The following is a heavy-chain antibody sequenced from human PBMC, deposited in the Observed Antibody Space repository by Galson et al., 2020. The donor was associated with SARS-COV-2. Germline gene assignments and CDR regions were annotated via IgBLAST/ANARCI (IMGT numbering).Heavy chain of an antibody. CDR3: ARFGDYGDYELPLDY. J-gene: IGHJ4*02. D-gene: IGHD4-17*01. CDR2: IYPGDSDT. V-gene: IGHV5-51*01. CDR1: GYSFTSYW. Sequence: KIGEALKISGKGSGYSFTSYWIGWVRQMPGKGLEWMGIIYPGDSDTRYSTSFQGQVTISADKSISTAYLQWSSLKASDTAMYYCARFGDYGDYELPLDYWGQGTLVTVSS.